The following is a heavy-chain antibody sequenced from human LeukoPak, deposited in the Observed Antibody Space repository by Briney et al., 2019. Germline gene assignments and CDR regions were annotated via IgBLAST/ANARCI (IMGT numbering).Heavy chain of an antibody. V-gene: IGHV3-9*01. CDR2: ISSNSGSI. J-gene: IGHJ5*02. CDR3: TKGAHYYDSSGYWS. D-gene: IGHD3-22*01. Sequence: GGSLRLSCAASGFTFDDYAMHWVRQAPGKGLEWVSGISSNSGSIDYADSVKGRFTISRDNAKNSLYLHMNSLRAEDTALYYCTKGAHYYDSSGYWSWGQGTLVTVFS. CDR1: GFTFDDYA.